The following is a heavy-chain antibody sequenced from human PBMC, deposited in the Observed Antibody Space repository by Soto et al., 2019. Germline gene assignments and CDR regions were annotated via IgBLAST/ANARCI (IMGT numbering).Heavy chain of an antibody. CDR3: ARDARVVPAAMGVGGYSYYGMDV. V-gene: IGHV4-31*03. CDR2: IYYSGST. J-gene: IGHJ6*02. CDR1: GGSISSGGYY. Sequence: QVQLQESGPGLVKPSQTLSLTCTVSGGSISSGGYYWSWIRQHPGKGLEWIGYIYYSGSTYYNPSLKSRVTISVDTSKNQCSLKLRSVTAADTAVYYCARDARVVPAAMGVGGYSYYGMDVWGQGTTVTVSS. D-gene: IGHD2-2*01.